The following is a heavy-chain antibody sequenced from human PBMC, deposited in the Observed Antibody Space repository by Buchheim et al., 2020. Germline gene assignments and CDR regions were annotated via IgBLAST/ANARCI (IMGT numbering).Heavy chain of an antibody. CDR1: GFTFSSYW. Sequence: EVQLVESGGGLVQPGGSLRLSCAASGFTFSSYWMSWVRQAPGRGLEWVANIKQDGSEKYYVDSVKGRFTISRDNAKKSLFLQMNSLTAEDTAVYYCARDGLLMVRGVITNNWFDPWGQGTL. D-gene: IGHD3-10*01. J-gene: IGHJ5*02. V-gene: IGHV3-7*01. CDR2: IKQDGSEK. CDR3: ARDGLLMVRGVITNNWFDP.